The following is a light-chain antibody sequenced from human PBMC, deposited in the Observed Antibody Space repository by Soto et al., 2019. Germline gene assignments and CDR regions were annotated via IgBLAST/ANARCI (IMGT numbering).Light chain of an antibody. CDR3: QQYNNWPLT. Sequence: EIVFTQSPSTLSLSPGERATRSCRASQSVSNSYLAWYQQKPGQAPRPLISGASRRATGVPDRFTGSGSGTEFTLTISSLQSEDFAVYYCQQYNNWPLTFGGGTKVDIK. CDR2: GAS. CDR1: QSVSNSY. J-gene: IGKJ4*01. V-gene: IGKV3-20*01.